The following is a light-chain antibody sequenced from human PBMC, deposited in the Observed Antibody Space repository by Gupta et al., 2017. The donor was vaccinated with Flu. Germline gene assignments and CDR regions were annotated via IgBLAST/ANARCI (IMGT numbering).Light chain of an antibody. V-gene: IGKV1-33*01. CDR2: DAS. Sequence: DIQMTQSPSSLSASEGDRVTISCQASQDINKYLSWYQQKPGKAPKLLIYDASNLEPGVPARFSGSGFETDFTFTISSLHLEDIATYYCQQYDSLPITFGQGTRLEIK. J-gene: IGKJ5*01. CDR3: QQYDSLPIT. CDR1: QDINKY.